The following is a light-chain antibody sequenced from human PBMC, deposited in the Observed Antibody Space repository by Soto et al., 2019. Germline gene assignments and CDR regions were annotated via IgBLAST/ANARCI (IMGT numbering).Light chain of an antibody. CDR2: AAS. CDR1: QSISSY. V-gene: IGKV1-39*01. CDR3: QQGYRTPT. Sequence: DIQMTQSPSSLSASVGDRVTITCRASQSISSYLNWYQQKPGKAPKLLIYAASSLQSGVPSRFSGSGSGTDFTLTISSLQPEDFATYYCQQGYRTPTFGQVTKLEIK. J-gene: IGKJ2*01.